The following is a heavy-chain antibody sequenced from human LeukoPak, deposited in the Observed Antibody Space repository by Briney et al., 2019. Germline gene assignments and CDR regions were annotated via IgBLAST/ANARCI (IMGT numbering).Heavy chain of an antibody. CDR1: GFTFSSYW. D-gene: IGHD3-22*01. J-gene: IGHJ4*02. CDR3: AKDTWDSSGYLSL. V-gene: IGHV3-7*01. Sequence: GGSLRLSCAASGFTFSSYWMSWVRQAPGKGLEWVANIKQDGSEKYYVDSVKGRFTISRDNAKNTLYLQMNSLRAEDTAVYYCAKDTWDSSGYLSLWGQGTLVTVSS. CDR2: IKQDGSEK.